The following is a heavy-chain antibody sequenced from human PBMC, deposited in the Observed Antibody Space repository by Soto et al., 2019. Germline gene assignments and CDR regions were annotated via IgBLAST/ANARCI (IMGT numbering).Heavy chain of an antibody. CDR1: AFIFSDYY. Sequence: GRSMRLSCAVSAFIFSDYYMSWIRQAHGKGLGWVSYISSSGSTIYYADSVKDRFTISRDNAKNSLYLQMNSVRAEDTAVYYCARGAPITIISHFYYYGMDVWGQGTTVTVSS. CDR2: ISSSGSTI. V-gene: IGHV3-11*01. J-gene: IGHJ6*02. D-gene: IGHD3-3*01. CDR3: ARGAPITIISHFYYYGMDV.